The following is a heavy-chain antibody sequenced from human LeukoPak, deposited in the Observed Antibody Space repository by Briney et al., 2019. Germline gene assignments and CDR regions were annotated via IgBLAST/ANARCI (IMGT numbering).Heavy chain of an antibody. CDR1: GGCISSGDYY. Sequence: PSQTLSLTCTVSGGCISSGDYYWSWIRQPPGKGLEWIGYIYYSGSTYYNPSLKSRVTISVDTSKNQFSLKLSSVTAADTAVYYCARRRLQSYYYGMDVWGQGTTVTVSS. D-gene: IGHD4-11*01. V-gene: IGHV4-30-4*01. J-gene: IGHJ6*02. CDR2: IYYSGST. CDR3: ARRRLQSYYYGMDV.